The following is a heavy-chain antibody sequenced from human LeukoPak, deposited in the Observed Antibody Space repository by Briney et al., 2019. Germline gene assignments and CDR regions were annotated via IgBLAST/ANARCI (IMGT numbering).Heavy chain of an antibody. J-gene: IGHJ4*02. CDR1: GGSISSYY. D-gene: IGHD3-10*01. V-gene: IGHV4-59*01. CDR3: ARSYGSGSYFDN. CDR2: IYYSGST. Sequence: SETLSLTCTVSGGSISSYYWSWIRQPPGKGLEWIGYIYYSGSTNYNPSLKSRVTISLDTSKSQFSLKLTSVTTADTAVYYCARSYGSGSYFDNWGQGTLVIVSS.